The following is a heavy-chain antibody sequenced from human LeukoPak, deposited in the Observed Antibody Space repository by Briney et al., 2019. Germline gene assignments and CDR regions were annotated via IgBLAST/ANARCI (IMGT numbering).Heavy chain of an antibody. CDR2: IYYSGST. CDR1: GGSIRSYY. CDR3: ARAGVVTNPNSYCYFGL. Sequence: PSETLSLTCTVSGGSIRSYYWSWIRQPPGKGLEWIGYIYYSGSTNYNPSLESRVTISVDTSKNQFSLKLNSVTAADTAVYYCARAGVVTNPNSYCYFGLWGRGTLVTVSS. J-gene: IGHJ2*01. D-gene: IGHD3-3*01. V-gene: IGHV4-59*01.